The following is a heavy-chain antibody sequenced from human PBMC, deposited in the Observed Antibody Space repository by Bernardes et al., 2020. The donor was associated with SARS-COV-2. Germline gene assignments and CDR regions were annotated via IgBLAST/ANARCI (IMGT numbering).Heavy chain of an antibody. CDR2: IYNSGNT. J-gene: IGHJ4*02. D-gene: IGHD3-9*01. Sequence: SETLSLACTVSGGSISSYNWGWIRQSPGKGLEWIGHIYNSGNTNYNLSLESRVTISKDTPKNSLYLQMNSLRAEDTALYYCAKDRDYDILTGPLDYWGQGTLVTVSS. CDR1: GGSISSYN. V-gene: IGHV4-59*01. CDR3: AKDRDYDILTGPLDY.